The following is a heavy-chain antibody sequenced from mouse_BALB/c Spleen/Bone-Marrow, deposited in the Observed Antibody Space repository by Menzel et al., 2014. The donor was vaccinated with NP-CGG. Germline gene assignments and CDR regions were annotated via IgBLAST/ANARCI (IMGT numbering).Heavy chain of an antibody. J-gene: IGHJ2*01. CDR3: ARDPIYYYDSIFDY. CDR2: IHYSGYT. Sequence: EVKFQELGPDLAKPSQSLSFICTVTGYSITSGYSWHWNRQFPGNKLEWMVYIHYSGYTNYNPSLKSRISITRDTSKNQFFLQLNSVTTEDTATYYCARDPIYYYDSIFDYWGRGTTLTISS. D-gene: IGHD1-1*01. V-gene: IGHV3-1*02. CDR1: GYSITSGYS.